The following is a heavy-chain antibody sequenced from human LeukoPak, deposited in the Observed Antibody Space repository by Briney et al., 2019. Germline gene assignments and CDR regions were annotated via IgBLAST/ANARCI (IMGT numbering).Heavy chain of an antibody. CDR3: ATLAPCSGGTCYSDY. CDR2: ISTTSDYI. J-gene: IGHJ4*02. V-gene: IGHV3-21*01. D-gene: IGHD2-15*01. Sequence: GGSLRLSCAASGFTFSSYSMNWVRQAPGKGLEWVSSISTTSDYIYYANSLKGRFTISRDSAKDSLYLQMDSLRAEDTAVYYCATLAPCSGGTCYSDYWGQGTLVTVSS. CDR1: GFTFSSYS.